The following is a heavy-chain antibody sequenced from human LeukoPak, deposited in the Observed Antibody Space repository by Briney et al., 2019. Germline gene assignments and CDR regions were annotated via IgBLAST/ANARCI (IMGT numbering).Heavy chain of an antibody. CDR1: GFTFETYS. CDR3: AKRDGDYFDY. J-gene: IGHJ4*02. CDR2: ISGSGGST. D-gene: IGHD5-24*01. Sequence: PGGSLRLSCAASGFTFETYSMNWVRQAPGKGLEWASAISGSGGSTYYADSVKGRFTISRDNSKNTLYLQMNSLRAEDTAVYYCAKRDGDYFDYWGQGTLVTVSS. V-gene: IGHV3-23*01.